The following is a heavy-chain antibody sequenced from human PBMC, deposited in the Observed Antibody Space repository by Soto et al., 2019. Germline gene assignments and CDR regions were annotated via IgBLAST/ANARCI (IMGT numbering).Heavy chain of an antibody. CDR3: AKGERQGVVTSAFNY. D-gene: IGHD3-16*01. CDR1: GFTFSDYA. CDR2: VSYDGRKT. J-gene: IGHJ4*02. V-gene: IGHV3-30*18. Sequence: VQLVESGGGVVQPGRSLRLSCAASGFTFSDYAMHWVRQAPGKGLEWVAVVSYDGRKTHYADSVKGRFTISRDSSKNTVSLQMTSMRAEDTAVYYCAKGERQGVVTSAFNYWGQGALVTVSS.